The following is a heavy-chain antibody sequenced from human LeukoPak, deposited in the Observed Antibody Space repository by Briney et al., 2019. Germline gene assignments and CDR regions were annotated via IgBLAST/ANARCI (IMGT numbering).Heavy chain of an antibody. D-gene: IGHD3-9*01. V-gene: IGHV3-20*04. J-gene: IGHJ6*03. CDR3: ARIGYDILTGYSLRDYYYYYMDV. Sequence: GGSLRLSCAASGFTFDDYGMSWVRQAPGKGLEWVSGINWNGGSTGYADSVKGRFTISRDNAKNSLYLQMNSLRAEDTALYYCARIGYDILTGYSLRDYYYYYMDVWGKGTTVTVSS. CDR1: GFTFDDYG. CDR2: INWNGGST.